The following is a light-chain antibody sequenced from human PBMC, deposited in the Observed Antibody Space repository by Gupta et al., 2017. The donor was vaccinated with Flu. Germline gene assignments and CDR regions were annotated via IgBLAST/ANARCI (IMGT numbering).Light chain of an antibody. Sequence: PGPLSVSPGETATLSCRASQSVYSNLAWHQQKPGQAPRLLIYDASKRATDTPARFSGSGSGTDFTLTITSLEPEDAGVYYCQQRENWPDTFGQGTKLEIK. CDR3: QQRENWPDT. CDR2: DAS. CDR1: QSVYSN. J-gene: IGKJ2*01. V-gene: IGKV3-11*01.